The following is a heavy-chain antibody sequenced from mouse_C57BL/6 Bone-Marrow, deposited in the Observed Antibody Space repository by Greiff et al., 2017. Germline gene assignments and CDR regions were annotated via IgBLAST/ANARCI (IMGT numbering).Heavy chain of an antibody. CDR3: TREYYGSSYWYFDV. D-gene: IGHD1-1*01. Sequence: QVQLQQSGAELVRPGASVTLSCKASGYTFTDYEMHWVKQTPVHGLEWIGAIDPETGGTAYNQKFKGKAILTADKSSSTAYMELRSLTSEDSAVYYCTREYYGSSYWYFDVWGTGTTVTVAS. V-gene: IGHV1-15*01. CDR1: GYTFTDYE. J-gene: IGHJ1*03. CDR2: IDPETGGT.